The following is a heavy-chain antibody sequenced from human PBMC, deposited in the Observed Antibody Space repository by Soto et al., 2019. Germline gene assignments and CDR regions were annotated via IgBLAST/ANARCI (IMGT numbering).Heavy chain of an antibody. CDR3: ARSPYCGGDCYSRPFDY. Sequence: SGKVSCKASGYTFTSYGFSWVRQAPGQGLEWMGGIIPIFGTANYAQKFQGRVTITADESTSTAYMELSSLRSEDTAVYYCARSPYCGGDCYSRPFDYWGQ. CDR1: GYTFTSYG. CDR2: IIPIFGTA. J-gene: IGHJ4*02. V-gene: IGHV1-69*13. D-gene: IGHD2-21*02.